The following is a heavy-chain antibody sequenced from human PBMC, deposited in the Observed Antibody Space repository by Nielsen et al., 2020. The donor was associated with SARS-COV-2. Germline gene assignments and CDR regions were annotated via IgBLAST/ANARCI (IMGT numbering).Heavy chain of an antibody. D-gene: IGHD1-7*01. J-gene: IGHJ3*02. Sequence: SETLSLTCTVSGGSISSSSYYWGWIRQPPGKGLEWIGSIYYSGSTYYNPSLKSRVTISVDTSKNQFSLKLSSVTAADTAVYYCARALDNWYYVGAFDIWGQGTMVTVSS. CDR1: GGSISSSSYY. V-gene: IGHV4-39*07. CDR3: ARALDNWYYVGAFDI. CDR2: IYYSGST.